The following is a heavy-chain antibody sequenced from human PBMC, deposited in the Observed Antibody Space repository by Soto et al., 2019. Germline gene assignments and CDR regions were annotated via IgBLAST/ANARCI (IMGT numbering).Heavy chain of an antibody. V-gene: IGHV4-59*01. D-gene: IGHD3-22*01. J-gene: IGHJ4*02. Sequence: QVQLRESGPGLVKPSETLSLTCSVSGGTLSSYYWSWIRQPPGKGLEWIGYIYYSGSTNYYPDLKSRVTVSVDTSKNQFSLKLSSVTAADTAVYFCASFSDSSSYYYHYWGQGTLVTVSS. CDR2: IYYSGST. CDR3: ASFSDSSSYYYHY. CDR1: GGTLSSYY.